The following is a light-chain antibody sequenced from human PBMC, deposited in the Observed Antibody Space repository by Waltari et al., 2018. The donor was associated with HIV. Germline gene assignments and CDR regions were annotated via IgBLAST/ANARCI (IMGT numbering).Light chain of an antibody. Sequence: QSVMTQPPSASGTPGQRVTISRSGSSSNIGRNYVNWYQTLPGTTPKLLIYRNNQRPSGVPDRFSGSKSGTSASLAISGLRSEDEADYYCAAWDDSLSGSWVFGGGTQVTVL. J-gene: IGLJ3*02. CDR1: SSNIGRNY. V-gene: IGLV1-47*01. CDR3: AAWDDSLSGSWV. CDR2: RNN.